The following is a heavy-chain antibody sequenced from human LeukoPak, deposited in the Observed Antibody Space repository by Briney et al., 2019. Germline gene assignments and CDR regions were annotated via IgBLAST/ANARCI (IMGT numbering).Heavy chain of an antibody. CDR1: GFTVSSYG. V-gene: IGHV3-23*01. D-gene: IGHD4-23*01. Sequence: GGSLRLSCAAYGFTVSSYGTRWVRQAPGKGREWVSAISGSGGSTYYADSVKGRFTISRDNSKNTLYLQMNSLRADDTAVYYCAKDPSPRYGGNSVVNWGQGTLVTVSS. CDR3: AKDPSPRYGGNSVVN. J-gene: IGHJ4*02. CDR2: ISGSGGST.